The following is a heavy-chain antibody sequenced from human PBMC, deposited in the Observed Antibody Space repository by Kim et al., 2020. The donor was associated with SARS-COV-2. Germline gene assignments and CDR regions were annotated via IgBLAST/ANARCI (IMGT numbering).Heavy chain of an antibody. CDR3: ATGTAMVTMTPEKEDY. CDR2: IIPIFGTA. Sequence: SVKVSCKASGGTFSSYAISWVRQAPGQGLEWMGGIIPIFGTANYAQKFQGRVTITADESTSTAYMELSSLRSEDTAVYYCATGTAMVTMTPEKEDYWGQGTLVTVSS. CDR1: GGTFSSYA. D-gene: IGHD5-18*01. V-gene: IGHV1-69*13. J-gene: IGHJ4*02.